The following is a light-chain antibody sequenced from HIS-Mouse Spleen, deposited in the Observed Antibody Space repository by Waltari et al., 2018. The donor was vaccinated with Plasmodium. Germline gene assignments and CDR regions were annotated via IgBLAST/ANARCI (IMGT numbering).Light chain of an antibody. CDR3: YSTDSSGNHRV. Sequence: SYELTQPPSVSVSPGQTARNTCSGDALPKKYAYWYQQKSGQAPVQGIYEDSKRPSGIPEGFSGSSSGTMATLTISGAQVEDEADYYCYSTDSSGNHRVFGGGTKLTVL. V-gene: IGLV3-10*01. J-gene: IGLJ3*02. CDR2: EDS. CDR1: ALPKKY.